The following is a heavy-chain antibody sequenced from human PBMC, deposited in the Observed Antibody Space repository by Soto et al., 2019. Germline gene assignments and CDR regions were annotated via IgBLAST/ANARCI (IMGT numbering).Heavy chain of an antibody. CDR3: AKDPRSHPTPVVTPGCFDP. CDR2: IYYTGSA. V-gene: IGHV4-31*03. J-gene: IGHJ5*02. CDR1: GGSIKHGGYY. Sequence: SETLSLTCTASGGSIKHGGYYWSWNRQRPGKDLESLGYIYYTGSAYYNPSLKSRLTISVDMSKSQFSLKLTSLTAADTAAYYCAKDPRSHPTPVVTPGCFDPWGPGILVTVSS. D-gene: IGHD4-4*01.